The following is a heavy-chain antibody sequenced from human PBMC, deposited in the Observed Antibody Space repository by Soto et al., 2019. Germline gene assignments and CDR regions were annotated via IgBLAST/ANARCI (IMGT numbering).Heavy chain of an antibody. CDR1: GGSIISSSYY. CDR2: IYYSGST. D-gene: IGHD6-13*01. Sequence: SETLSLTCSVSGGSIISSSYYWGWIRQPPGKGLEWIGSIYYSGSTYYNPSLKSRVTISVDTSKNQFSLKLSSVTAADTAVYYCARHVQRAAAAGPFDYWGQGTLVTVSS. CDR3: ARHVQRAAAAGPFDY. V-gene: IGHV4-39*01. J-gene: IGHJ4*02.